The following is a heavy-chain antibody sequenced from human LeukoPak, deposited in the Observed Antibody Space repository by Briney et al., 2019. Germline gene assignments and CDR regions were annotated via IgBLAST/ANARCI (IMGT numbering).Heavy chain of an antibody. J-gene: IGHJ4*02. Sequence: QSGGSLRLSFAASVFTFENYAMHTVRQAPGKGLECVSGMAWYSDNTGFAACVEGRFNIPKDHAENSLYLQMNSLTPEDTAFYFCAKDMNSYGSGSSYNPWGPFDSWGQGTLVTVSS. CDR1: VFTFENYA. CDR3: AKDMNSYGSGSSYNPWGPFDS. D-gene: IGHD3-10*01. V-gene: IGHV3-9*01. CDR2: MAWYSDNT.